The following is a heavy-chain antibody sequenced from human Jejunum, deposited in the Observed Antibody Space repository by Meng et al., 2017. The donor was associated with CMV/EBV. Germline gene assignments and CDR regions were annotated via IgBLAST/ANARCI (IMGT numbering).Heavy chain of an antibody. Sequence: CAASGFTFRTYTMNWVRQAPGKGLEWVSSITSSSTYIYYADSAKGRFTISRDNAKNSLYLKMNSLRADDTAVYYCARDYRRGDGSGWGQGTLVTVSS. D-gene: IGHD2-21*02. CDR1: GFTFRTYT. CDR3: ARDYRRGDGSG. CDR2: ITSSSTYI. J-gene: IGHJ4*02. V-gene: IGHV3-21*01.